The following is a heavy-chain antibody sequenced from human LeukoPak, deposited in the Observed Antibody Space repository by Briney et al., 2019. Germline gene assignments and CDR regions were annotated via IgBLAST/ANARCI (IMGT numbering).Heavy chain of an antibody. V-gene: IGHV1-46*01. CDR3: ARDNSVRDEAWRFNP. D-gene: IGHD5-24*01. CDR1: GYTFTSNY. Sequence: ASVKVSCKAFGYTFTSNYMHWVRQAPGQGPEWMGVISPSGGSTTYAQKFQGRVTLTRDMSTSTDYLELSSLRSEDTAVYYCARDNSVRDEAWRFNPWGRGTLVTVSS. CDR2: ISPSGGST. J-gene: IGHJ2*01.